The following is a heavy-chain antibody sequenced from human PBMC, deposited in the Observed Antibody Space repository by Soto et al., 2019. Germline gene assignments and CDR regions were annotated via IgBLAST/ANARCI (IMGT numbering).Heavy chain of an antibody. D-gene: IGHD3-22*01. CDR2: IYGSGST. V-gene: IGHV4-59*13. Sequence: PSETLSLTCTLSTGSFSVYSWSWVRQVPGKGLEWIGYIYGSGSTNYNPSFKNRVSISIDSAKNQFSLRLSSVTAADTAVYFCARGQTVRAYEFWGQGTKVTVS. J-gene: IGHJ3*01. CDR1: TGSFSVYS. CDR3: ARGQTVRAYEF.